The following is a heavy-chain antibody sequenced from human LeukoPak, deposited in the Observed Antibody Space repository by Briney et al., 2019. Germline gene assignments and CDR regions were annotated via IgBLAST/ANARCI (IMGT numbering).Heavy chain of an antibody. CDR2: IIPIFGTA. D-gene: IGHD1-26*01. V-gene: IGHV1-69*05. CDR3: ASQWELLDAFDI. J-gene: IGHJ3*02. Sequence: GASVKVSCKASGGTFSSYAISWVRQAPGQGLEWMGGIIPIFGTANYAQKFQGRVTMTRDTSTSTVYMELSSLRSEDTAVYYCASQWELLDAFDIWGQGTMVTVSS. CDR1: GGTFSSYA.